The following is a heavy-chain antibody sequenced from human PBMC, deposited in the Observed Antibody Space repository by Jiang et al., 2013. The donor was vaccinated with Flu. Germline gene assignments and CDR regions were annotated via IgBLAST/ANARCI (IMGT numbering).Heavy chain of an antibody. V-gene: IGHV1-46*01. CDR1: GYTFTSDY. Sequence: GAEVKKPGASVKVSCKASGYTFTSDYMHWVRQAPGQGLEWMGIINTSGGSTFYEQKFKGRVTMTRDTSTSTVYMYLSGLRSEDTAVYYCARGAYTFDFWGQGTLVTVSS. J-gene: IGHJ4*02. D-gene: IGHD2-21*01. CDR3: ARGAYTFDF. CDR2: INTSGGST.